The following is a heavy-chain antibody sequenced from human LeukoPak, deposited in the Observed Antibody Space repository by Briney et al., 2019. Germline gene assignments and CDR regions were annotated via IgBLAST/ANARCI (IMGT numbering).Heavy chain of an antibody. J-gene: IGHJ3*02. CDR3: ARVKRLPGIDAFDI. CDR2: IIPIFGTA. CDR1: GGTFSSYA. D-gene: IGHD2-2*01. V-gene: IGHV1-69*05. Sequence: SVKVSCKASGGTFSSYAISWVRQAPGQGLEWMGGIIPIFGTANYAQKFQGRVTITTDGSTSTAYMELSSLRSEDTAVYYCARVKRLPGIDAFDIWGQGTMVTVSS.